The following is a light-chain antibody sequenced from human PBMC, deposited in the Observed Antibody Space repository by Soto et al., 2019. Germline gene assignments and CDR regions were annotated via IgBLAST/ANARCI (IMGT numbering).Light chain of an antibody. Sequence: QSVLTQPPSVSGAPGPRVTISCTGSSSNIGAGYDVHWYQQLPGTAPKLLISGNTNRPSGVPDRFSGSKSGTSASLAITGLQAEDEADYYCQSYDSSLNYWVFGGGTKVTVL. CDR1: SSNIGAGYD. CDR2: GNT. J-gene: IGLJ3*02. V-gene: IGLV1-40*01. CDR3: QSYDSSLNYWV.